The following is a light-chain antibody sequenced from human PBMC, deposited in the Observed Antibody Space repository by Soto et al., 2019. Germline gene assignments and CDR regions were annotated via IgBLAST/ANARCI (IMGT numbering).Light chain of an antibody. J-gene: IGKJ1*01. Sequence: DLQMTQSTSTLSGAVVEILHITCRASQSISSWLAWYQQKPGKAPKLLIYDASNLESGVPSRFSGSGSGTEFTLTISNLQPDDFATYYCQQYENYWTFGQGTTVDIK. V-gene: IGKV1-5*01. CDR2: DAS. CDR3: QQYENYWT. CDR1: QSISSW.